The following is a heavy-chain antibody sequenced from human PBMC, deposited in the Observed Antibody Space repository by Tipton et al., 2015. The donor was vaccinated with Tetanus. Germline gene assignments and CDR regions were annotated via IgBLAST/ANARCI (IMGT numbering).Heavy chain of an antibody. V-gene: IGHV4-30-2*01. Sequence: TLSLTCNVSGALLTTGGYPWGWIRQPPGQGLEWLGYIYQTDSTYYNPSVRSRLTLSLRRSKNQVSLKLSSVTAADTAVYYCARGLPRESFYLDYWGQGKQVTVSS. D-gene: IGHD3-3*01. J-gene: IGHJ4*02. CDR3: ARGLPRESFYLDY. CDR1: GALLTTGGYP. CDR2: IYQTDST.